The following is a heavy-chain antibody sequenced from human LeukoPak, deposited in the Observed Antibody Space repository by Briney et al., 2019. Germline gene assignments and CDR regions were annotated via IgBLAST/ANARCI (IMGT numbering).Heavy chain of an antibody. Sequence: LSGGSLRLSCAASGFTVITNDMTWVRQAPGKGLEWVSVLYSDGNTKYADSVQGRFTISRDNSKNTLYLGMNSLSPDDTAVYYCARGVEPLAANTLAYWGQGTLVTVSS. J-gene: IGHJ4*02. CDR3: ARGVEPLAANTLAY. D-gene: IGHD1-14*01. V-gene: IGHV3-53*01. CDR1: GFTVITND. CDR2: LYSDGNT.